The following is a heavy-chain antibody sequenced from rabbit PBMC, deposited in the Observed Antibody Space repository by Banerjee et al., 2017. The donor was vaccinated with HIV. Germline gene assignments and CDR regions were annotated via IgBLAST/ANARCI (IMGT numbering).Heavy chain of an antibody. D-gene: IGHD3-1*01. CDR3: ARDRVDGGFYFNL. CDR2: IWIDNSHT. Sequence: QSLEESGGDLVKPGASLTLTCTASGFSFSSGYDMCWVRQAPGKGLEWIACIWIDNSHTVYANWAKGRFTISKTSSTTVTLQMTSLTAADTATYFCARDRVDGGFYFNLWGQGTLVTVS. J-gene: IGHJ4*01. CDR1: GFSFSSGYD. V-gene: IGHV1S40*01.